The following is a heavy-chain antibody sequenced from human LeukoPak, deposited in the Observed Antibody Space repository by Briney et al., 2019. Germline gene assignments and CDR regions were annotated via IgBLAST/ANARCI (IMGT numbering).Heavy chain of an antibody. J-gene: IGHJ5*02. V-gene: IGHV4-59*01. Sequence: PSETLSLTCTVSGGSISSYYWSWIRQPPGKGLEWIGYIYYSGSTNYNPSLKSRVTISVDTSKNQFSLKVSSVTAADTAVYYCARAAGMIGKSNWFDPWGQGTLVTVSS. D-gene: IGHD3-22*01. CDR2: IYYSGST. CDR3: ARAAGMIGKSNWFDP. CDR1: GGSISSYY.